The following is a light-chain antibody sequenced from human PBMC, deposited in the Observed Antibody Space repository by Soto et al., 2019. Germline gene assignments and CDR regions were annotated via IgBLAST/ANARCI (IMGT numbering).Light chain of an antibody. Sequence: QSALTQPPSASGSPGQSVTISCTGTSSDVGGYNYVSWYQQHPGKAPKVMVYDVSKRPSGVPDRFSGSKSGNTASLIISGLQAEDEADYYCCSYAGSNTYVVFGGGTKLTVL. CDR3: CSYAGSNTYVV. CDR2: DVS. J-gene: IGLJ2*01. V-gene: IGLV2-8*01. CDR1: SSDVGGYNY.